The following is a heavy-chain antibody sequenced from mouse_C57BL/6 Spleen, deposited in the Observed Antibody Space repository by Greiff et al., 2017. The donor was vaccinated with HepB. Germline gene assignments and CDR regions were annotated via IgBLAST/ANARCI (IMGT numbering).Heavy chain of an antibody. CDR2: INPSNGGT. CDR3: ARWGYGQYYFDY. D-gene: IGHD1-2*01. Sequence: QVQLKESGTELVKPGASVKLSCKASGYTFTSYWMHWVKQRPGQGLEWIGNINPSNGGTNYNEKFKSKATLTVDKSSSTAYMQLSSLTSEDSAVYYCARWGYGQYYFDYWGQGTTLTVSS. J-gene: IGHJ2*01. CDR1: GYTFTSYW. V-gene: IGHV1-53*01.